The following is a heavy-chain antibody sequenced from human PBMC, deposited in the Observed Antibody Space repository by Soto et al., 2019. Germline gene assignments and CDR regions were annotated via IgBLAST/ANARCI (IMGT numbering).Heavy chain of an antibody. J-gene: IGHJ5*02. CDR3: ARHGERSYCSSTSCLPNWFDP. V-gene: IGHV5-51*01. Sequence: GESLKISCKGSGYSFTSYWIGWVRQMPGKGLEWMGIIYPGDSDTRYSPSFQGQVTISADKSISTAYLQWSSLKASDTAMYYCARHGERSYCSSTSCLPNWFDPWGQGTLVTVSS. CDR2: IYPGDSDT. CDR1: GYSFTSYW. D-gene: IGHD2-2*01.